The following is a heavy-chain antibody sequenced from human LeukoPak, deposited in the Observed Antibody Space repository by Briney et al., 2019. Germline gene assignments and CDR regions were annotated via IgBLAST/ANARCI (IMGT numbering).Heavy chain of an antibody. J-gene: IGHJ6*03. V-gene: IGHV1-69*06. CDR3: ARDIGGGYSYGDHYYYYYMDV. Sequence: GASVKVSCKASGGTFSSYAISWVRQAPGQGLEWMGGIIPIFGTANYAQKFQGRVTITADKSTSTAYMELSSLRSEDTAVYYCARDIGGGYSYGDHYYYYYMDVWGKGTTVTVSS. CDR2: IIPIFGTA. D-gene: IGHD5-18*01. CDR1: GGTFSSYA.